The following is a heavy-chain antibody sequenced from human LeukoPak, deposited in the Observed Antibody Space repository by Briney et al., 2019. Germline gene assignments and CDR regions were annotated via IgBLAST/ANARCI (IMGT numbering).Heavy chain of an antibody. CDR1: GGSISSSSYY. V-gene: IGHV4-39*07. CDR3: AGDPPARYYYDSSGPRGAFDI. Sequence: SETLSLTCTVSGGSISSSSYYWGWIRQSPGKGLEWTGSIYYSGSTYYNPSLKSRVTISVDTSKNQFSLKLSSVTAADTAVYYCAGDPPARYYYDSSGPRGAFDIWGQGTMVTVSS. D-gene: IGHD3-22*01. CDR2: IYYSGST. J-gene: IGHJ3*02.